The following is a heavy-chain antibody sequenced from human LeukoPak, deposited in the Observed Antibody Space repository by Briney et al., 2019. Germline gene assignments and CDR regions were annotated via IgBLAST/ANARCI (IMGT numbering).Heavy chain of an antibody. J-gene: IGHJ5*02. Sequence: GGSLRLSCAASGFTFSSYDMHWVRQATGKGLEWVSAIGTAGDTYYPGSVKGRFAISRENAKNSLYLQMNSLRAGDTAVYYCARGFPEAAADNWFDPWGQGTLVTVSS. CDR1: GFTFSSYD. V-gene: IGHV3-13*01. CDR2: IGTAGDT. CDR3: ARGFPEAAADNWFDP. D-gene: IGHD6-13*01.